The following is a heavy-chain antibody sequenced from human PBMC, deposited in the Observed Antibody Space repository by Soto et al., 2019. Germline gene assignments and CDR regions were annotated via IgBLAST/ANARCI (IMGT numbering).Heavy chain of an antibody. CDR3: ARDTRYCSGGSCYIHYYGMDV. Sequence: EVQLVESGGGLVKPGGSLRLSCAASGFTFSSYSMNWVRQAPGKGLEWVSSISSSSSYIYYADSVKGRFTISRDNAKNSLYLQMTSLRAEDTAVYYCARDTRYCSGGSCYIHYYGMDVWGQGTTVTVSS. J-gene: IGHJ6*02. CDR2: ISSSSSYI. D-gene: IGHD2-15*01. CDR1: GFTFSSYS. V-gene: IGHV3-21*01.